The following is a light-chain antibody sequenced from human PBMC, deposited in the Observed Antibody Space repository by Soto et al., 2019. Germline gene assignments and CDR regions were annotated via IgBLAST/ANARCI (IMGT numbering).Light chain of an antibody. V-gene: IGLV2-14*01. Sequence: QSALTQPASLSGSPGQSITISCTGTSSDIGAYDYVSWFQQHPGKAPKLMISEVNNRPSGVSNRFSGSKSGNTAYLTISGLQVEDGAEYFCPSFTTTSTHVFGTGTKVTVL. CDR2: EVN. CDR1: SSDIGAYDY. J-gene: IGLJ1*01. CDR3: PSFTTTSTHV.